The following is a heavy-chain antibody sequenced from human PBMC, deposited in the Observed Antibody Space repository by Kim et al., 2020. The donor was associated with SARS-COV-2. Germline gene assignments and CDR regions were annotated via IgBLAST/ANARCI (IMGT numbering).Heavy chain of an antibody. CDR1: GFIFSNYW. CDR2: VNIDGSNT. Sequence: GGSLRLSCEASGFIFSNYWMHWVRQVPGKGLVWVSRVNIDGSNTNYADSVKGRFTISRDSAKNTLYLQMNILRAEDTAVYFCAREYSTLFTRAFDIWG. V-gene: IGHV3-74*01. CDR3: AREYSTLFTRAFDI. D-gene: IGHD2-8*01. J-gene: IGHJ3*02.